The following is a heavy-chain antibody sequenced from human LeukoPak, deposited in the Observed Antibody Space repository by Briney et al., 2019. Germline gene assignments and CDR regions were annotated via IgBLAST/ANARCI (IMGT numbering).Heavy chain of an antibody. D-gene: IGHD3-22*01. CDR3: ARGRYYYDSSGCYPPYYFDY. CDR1: GFTVSSNY. CDR2: IYSGGST. Sequence: GGSLRLSCAASGFTVSSNYMSWVRQAPGKGLEWVSVIYSGGSTYYADSVKGRFTISRDNSKNTLYLQMNSLRAEDTAVYYCARGRYYYDSSGCYPPYYFDYWAREPWSPSPQ. J-gene: IGHJ4*02. V-gene: IGHV3-66*01.